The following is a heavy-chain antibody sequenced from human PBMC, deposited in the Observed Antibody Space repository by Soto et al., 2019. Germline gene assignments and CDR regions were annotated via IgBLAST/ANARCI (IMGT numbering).Heavy chain of an antibody. CDR3: ARGYCSGGSCYSSAFDI. CDR1: GGTFSSYA. Sequence: QVQLVQSGAEVKKPGSSVKVSCKASGGTFSSYAISWVRQAPGQGLEWMGGIIPIFGTANYAQKFQGRVTITADESTSTAYMELSSLRSEDTAVYYCARGYCSGGSCYSSAFDIWGQGTMVTVSS. J-gene: IGHJ3*02. CDR2: IIPIFGTA. D-gene: IGHD2-15*01. V-gene: IGHV1-69*01.